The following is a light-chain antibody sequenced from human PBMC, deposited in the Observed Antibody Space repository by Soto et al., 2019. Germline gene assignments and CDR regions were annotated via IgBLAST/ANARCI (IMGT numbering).Light chain of an antibody. CDR3: SSYTRSHSWV. CDR1: TRDVGAYNY. Sequence: QSALTQPASVSGSPGQSISISCTGTTRDVGAYNYVSWYQQYPGKAPKLIIYDVTTRPSGVSDRFSGSKSANTASLTVSGLQAEDEADYYCSSYTRSHSWVFGGGTKLTVL. V-gene: IGLV2-14*03. J-gene: IGLJ3*02. CDR2: DVT.